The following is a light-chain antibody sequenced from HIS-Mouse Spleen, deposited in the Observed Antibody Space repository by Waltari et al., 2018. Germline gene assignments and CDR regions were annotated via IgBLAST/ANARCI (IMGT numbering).Light chain of an antibody. Sequence: QSALTQPASVSGSPGQSITISCTGTISDVGSYNLVSWYQQHPGKAPKLLIYEGSNRPSGVSNRFSGSKSGNTASLTISGLQAEDEADYYCCSYAGSSTWVFGGGTKLTVL. CDR3: CSYAGSSTWV. CDR1: ISDVGSYNL. J-gene: IGLJ3*02. V-gene: IGLV2-23*01. CDR2: EGS.